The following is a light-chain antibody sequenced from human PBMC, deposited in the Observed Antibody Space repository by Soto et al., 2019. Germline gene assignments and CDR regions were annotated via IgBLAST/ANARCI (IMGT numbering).Light chain of an antibody. CDR3: HQSYSTPSIT. V-gene: IGKV1-39*01. CDR1: ESITRH. CDR2: AAS. J-gene: IGKJ5*01. Sequence: DIQMTQSPSSLSASVGDRVTITCRASESITRHLNWYQQKPGKAPRLLIYAASSLQNGVPSRFRGGGSGIHFTLTLCNLQPQDFVPFYCHQSYSTPSITFGHGTRLEIK.